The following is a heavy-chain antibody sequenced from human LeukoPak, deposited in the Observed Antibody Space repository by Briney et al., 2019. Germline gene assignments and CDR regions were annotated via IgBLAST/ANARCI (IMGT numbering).Heavy chain of an antibody. CDR1: GGSIRDFY. V-gene: IGHV4-59*01. D-gene: IGHD6-19*01. J-gene: IGHJ6*03. CDR2: IYYTRTT. Sequence: SETLSLTCSVSGGSIRDFYWTWIRQPPGKGLEWIGYIYYTRTTNYSPSLRGRVIMSVDTSRSQFSLILTSVTPADTAVYFCAKLGDEIAVSGLKYYHYSHTDVWGSGTTVAVSS. CDR3: AKLGDEIAVSGLKYYHYSHTDV.